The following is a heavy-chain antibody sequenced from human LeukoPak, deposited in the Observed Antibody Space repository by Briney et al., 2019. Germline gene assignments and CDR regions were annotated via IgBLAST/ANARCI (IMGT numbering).Heavy chain of an antibody. CDR3: ARDSYSGSYSYFDY. Sequence: PGGSLRLSCAASGFTFSSYEMNWVRQAPGKGLEWVSYISSSGSTIYYADSVKGRFTISRDNAKNSLYLQMNSLRAEDTALYYCARDSYSGSYSYFDYWGQGTLVTVSS. J-gene: IGHJ4*02. CDR1: GFTFSSYE. V-gene: IGHV3-48*03. CDR2: ISSSGSTI. D-gene: IGHD1-26*01.